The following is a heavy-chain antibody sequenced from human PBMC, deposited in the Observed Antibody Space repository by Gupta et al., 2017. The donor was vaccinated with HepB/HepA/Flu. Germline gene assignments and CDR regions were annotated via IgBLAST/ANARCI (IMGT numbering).Heavy chain of an antibody. Sequence: EVQLVQSGAAVKKPGESLKISCKGSGYSFTSYWHGRARQIPGKGLEWMGIIYPGDSDTRYSPSFQGQVTISADKSISTAYLQWSSLKASDTAMYYCARLESSGYHGAFDIWGQGTMVTVSS. CDR2: IYPGDSDT. CDR3: ARLESSGYHGAFDI. J-gene: IGHJ3*02. CDR1: GYSFTSYW. V-gene: IGHV5-51*01. D-gene: IGHD3-22*01.